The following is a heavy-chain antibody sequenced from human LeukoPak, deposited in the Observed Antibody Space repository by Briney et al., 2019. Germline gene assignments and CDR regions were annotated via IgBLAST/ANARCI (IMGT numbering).Heavy chain of an antibody. CDR2: ISYDGSNK. CDR1: GFTFSSYA. V-gene: IGHV3-30*04. J-gene: IGHJ6*03. D-gene: IGHD6-13*01. Sequence: PGGSLRLSCAASGFTFSSYAMHWVRQAPGKGLEWVAVISYDGSNKYYADSVKGRFTISGDNSKNTLYLQMNSLRAEDTAVYYCARNPGYSSSWQNYYYYYMDVWGKGTTVTVSS. CDR3: ARNPGYSSSWQNYYYYYMDV.